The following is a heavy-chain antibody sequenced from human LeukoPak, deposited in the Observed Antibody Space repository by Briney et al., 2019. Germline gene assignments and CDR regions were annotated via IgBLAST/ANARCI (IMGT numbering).Heavy chain of an antibody. Sequence: ASVKVSCRASGYTFTSYGITWVRQAPGQGLEWMGWISAYNGKTNYGQKLQGRVTMTRDTSTSTVYMELSSLRSEDTAVYYCARGNFISDSSGYWPLYYYYYMDVWGKGTTVTISS. V-gene: IGHV1-18*01. CDR2: ISAYNGKT. J-gene: IGHJ6*03. D-gene: IGHD3-22*01. CDR1: GYTFTSYG. CDR3: ARGNFISDSSGYWPLYYYYYMDV.